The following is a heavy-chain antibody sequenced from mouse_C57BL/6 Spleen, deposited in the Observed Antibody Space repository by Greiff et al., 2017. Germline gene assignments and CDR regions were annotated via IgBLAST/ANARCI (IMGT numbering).Heavy chain of an antibody. CDR1: GYAFSSSW. D-gene: IGHD1-1*01. Sequence: QVQLQQSGPELVKPGASVKISCKASGYAFSSSWMHWVKQRPGQGLEWIGRIYPGDGDTNYNGKFKGKATLTADKSSRTAYMQLSRPTSEDSAVYFCARCYYGSSYDYWGQGTTLTVSS. J-gene: IGHJ2*01. V-gene: IGHV1-82*01. CDR2: IYPGDGDT. CDR3: ARCYYGSSYDY.